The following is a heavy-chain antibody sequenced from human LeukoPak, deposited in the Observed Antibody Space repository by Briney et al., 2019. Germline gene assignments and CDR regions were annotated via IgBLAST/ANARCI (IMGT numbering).Heavy chain of an antibody. CDR3: ARGDYYDSSGYYFPDAFDI. J-gene: IGHJ3*02. Sequence: PGGSLRLSCAASGXTFSSYGMHWVRQAPGKGLEWVAVIWYDGSNKYYVDSVQGRFTISRDNSKNTLYLQMSSLRAEDTAVYYCARGDYYDSSGYYFPDAFDIWGQGTMVTVSS. CDR1: GXTFSSYG. D-gene: IGHD3-22*01. V-gene: IGHV3-33*01. CDR2: IWYDGSNK.